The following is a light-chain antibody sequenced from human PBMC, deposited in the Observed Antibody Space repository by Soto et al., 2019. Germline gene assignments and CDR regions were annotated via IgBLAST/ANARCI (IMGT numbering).Light chain of an antibody. J-gene: IGLJ2*01. Sequence: SYELTQPPSVSVAPGKTARITCGGNNIGSKSVHWYQQKPGQAPVLVIYYDSDRPSGIPERFSGSNPGNTATLTISRVEAGDEADYYCQVWDSSSDHRGVFGGGTKVTVL. CDR1: NIGSKS. CDR2: YDS. V-gene: IGLV3-21*04. CDR3: QVWDSSSDHRGV.